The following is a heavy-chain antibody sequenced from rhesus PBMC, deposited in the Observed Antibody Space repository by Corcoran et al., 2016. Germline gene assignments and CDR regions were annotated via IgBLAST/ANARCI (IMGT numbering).Heavy chain of an antibody. CDR1: GGSISGYYY. CDR3: ASGEFLTGYSTHYFDY. CDR2: IYGTGGSN. Sequence: QVQLQESGPGLVKPSETLSLTCAVSGGSISGYYYWSWIRQPPGKGLEWIGGIYGTGGSNYLNPSLKSRVTVSVDTSKNQFSLKLSSVTAADTAVYYCASGEFLTGYSTHYFDYWGQGVLVTVSS. V-gene: IGHV4S14*01. J-gene: IGHJ4*01. D-gene: IGHD3-3*01.